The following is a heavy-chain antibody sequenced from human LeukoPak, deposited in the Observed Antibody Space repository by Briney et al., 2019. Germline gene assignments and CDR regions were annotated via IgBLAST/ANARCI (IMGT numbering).Heavy chain of an antibody. J-gene: IGHJ5*02. CDR3: GGGEFSRRLSDP. CDR2: IYPGDSRI. CDR1: GHTFSDNW. Sequence: GESLKISCQAFGHTFSDNWIGWVRHMPGKGLEWMGVIYPGDSRIRYNPAFQNQVTISVDKSISTAYLQWRSPKASDSAIYYCGGGEFSRRLSDPWGRGPLVSVS. D-gene: IGHD3-10*01. V-gene: IGHV5-51*01.